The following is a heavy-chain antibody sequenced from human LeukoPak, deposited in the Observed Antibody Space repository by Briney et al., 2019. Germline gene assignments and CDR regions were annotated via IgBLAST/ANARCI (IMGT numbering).Heavy chain of an antibody. V-gene: IGHV1-24*01. Sequence: ASVKVSCKVSGCTLTELSMHWVRQAPGKGLEWMGGFDPEDGETIYAQKFQGRVTMTEDTSTDTAYMELSSLRSEGTAVYYCATDRVRGVPSEYYFDYWGQGTLVTVSS. D-gene: IGHD3-10*01. J-gene: IGHJ4*02. CDR2: FDPEDGET. CDR3: ATDRVRGVPSEYYFDY. CDR1: GCTLTELS.